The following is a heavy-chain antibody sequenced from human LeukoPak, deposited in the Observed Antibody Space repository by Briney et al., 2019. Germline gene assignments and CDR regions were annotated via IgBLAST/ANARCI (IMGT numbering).Heavy chain of an antibody. D-gene: IGHD4-17*01. CDR1: GGSISSGGYS. V-gene: IGHV4-30-4*07. J-gene: IGHJ4*02. Sequence: SETLSLTCAVSGGSISSGGYSWSWIRRPPGKGLEWIGYISYSGNTYYNPSLKSRITISVDTSKNQFSLSLSSVTVADTAVYYCARAGTNLGDYDFWGQGTLVTVSS. CDR3: ARAGTNLGDYDF. CDR2: ISYSGNT.